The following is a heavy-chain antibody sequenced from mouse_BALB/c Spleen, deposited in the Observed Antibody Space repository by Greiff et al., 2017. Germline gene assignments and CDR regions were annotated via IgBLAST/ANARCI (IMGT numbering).Heavy chain of an antibody. CDR2: IWSGGST. CDR3: ARNWLPHYYAMDY. D-gene: IGHD2-2*01. V-gene: IGHV2-2*02. CDR1: GFSLTSYG. J-gene: IGHJ4*01. Sequence: VQLVESGPGLVQPSQSLSITCTVSGFSLTSYGVHWVRQSPGKGLEWLGVIWSGGSTDYNAAFISRLSISKDNSKSQVFFKMNSLQANDTAIYYCARNWLPHYYAMDYWGQGTSVTVSS.